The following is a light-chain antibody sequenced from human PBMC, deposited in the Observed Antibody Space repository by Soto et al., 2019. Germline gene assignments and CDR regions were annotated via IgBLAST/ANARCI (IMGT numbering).Light chain of an antibody. V-gene: IGKV3-20*01. CDR1: EIINSGY. Sequence: ENLLTQSPDTLSLSAGERATLFCRASEIINSGYLAWYQQKPGRAPRLLIYDASTRATGIPARFSGSGSGTEFTLTISGLEPEDFAVYYCQHFGSSPRTFGQGTKVDIK. J-gene: IGKJ1*01. CDR3: QHFGSSPRT. CDR2: DAS.